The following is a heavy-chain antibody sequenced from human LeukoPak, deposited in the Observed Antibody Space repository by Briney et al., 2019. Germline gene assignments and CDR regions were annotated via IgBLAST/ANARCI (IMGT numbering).Heavy chain of an antibody. CDR1: GGSISSYY. CDR3: ARGVYIAAAQYGY. Sequence: PSETLSLTCTVSGGSISSYYWSWIRQPPGKGLEWIGCIYYSGTTNYNPSPKSRVTISVDTSKNQFSLKLSSVTAADTAVYYCARGVYIAAAQYGYWGQGTLVTVSS. V-gene: IGHV4-59*01. D-gene: IGHD6-13*01. J-gene: IGHJ4*02. CDR2: IYYSGTT.